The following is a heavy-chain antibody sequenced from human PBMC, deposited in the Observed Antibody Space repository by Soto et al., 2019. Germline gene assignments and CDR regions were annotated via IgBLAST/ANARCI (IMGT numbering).Heavy chain of an antibody. J-gene: IGHJ4*02. Sequence: SETLSLTCAVYGGSFSGYYWSWIRQPPGKGLEWIGEINHSGSTNYNPSLKSRVTISVDTSKNQFSLKLSSVTAEDTAVYYCGQIAVAGTGYWGQGTLVTVSS. CDR2: INHSGST. CDR3: GQIAVAGTGY. D-gene: IGHD6-19*01. CDR1: GGSFSGYY. V-gene: IGHV4-34*01.